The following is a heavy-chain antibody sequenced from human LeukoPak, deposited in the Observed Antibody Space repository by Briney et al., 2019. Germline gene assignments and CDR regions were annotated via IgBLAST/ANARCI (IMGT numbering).Heavy chain of an antibody. D-gene: IGHD3-9*01. CDR3: AKDRSTDWALDY. V-gene: IGHV3-30*18. Sequence: AGGSLRLSCAPSGFTFTSSGMHWVRQAPGKGLEWVAVISSDRSDKYYADSVRGRFTISRDNSKNTLYLQMNSLRVEDTAAYYCAKDRSTDWALDYWGRGTLVTVSS. CDR1: GFTFTSSG. J-gene: IGHJ4*02. CDR2: ISSDRSDK.